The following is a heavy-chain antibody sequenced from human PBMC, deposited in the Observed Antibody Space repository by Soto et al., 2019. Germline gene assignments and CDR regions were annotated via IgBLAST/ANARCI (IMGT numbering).Heavy chain of an antibody. J-gene: IGHJ5*02. CDR2: INAANGDT. D-gene: IGHD6-13*01. CDR1: GYTFTSYG. Sequence: ASVKVSCKASGYTFTSYGIHWVRQAPGQRLEWMGWINAANGDTKYSPKFRGRVTITRDTSASTAYMELSSLSSEDTAVYYCVRRDVSATGIDWFDPWGQGTLVTVSS. V-gene: IGHV1-3*01. CDR3: VRRDVSATGIDWFDP.